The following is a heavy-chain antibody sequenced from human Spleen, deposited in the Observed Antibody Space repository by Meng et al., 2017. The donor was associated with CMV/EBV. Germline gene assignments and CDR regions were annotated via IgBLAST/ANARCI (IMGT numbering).Heavy chain of an antibody. CDR2: IYTSGST. D-gene: IGHD3-10*01. CDR3: ARGYYGSGSYYTFDD. J-gene: IGHJ4*02. V-gene: IGHV4-4*07. Sequence: QVQLQESGPGLVKPSEPLSLTCPVSGGSISSYYWSWIRQPAGKGLEWIGRIYTSGSTNYNPSLKSRVTMSVDTSKNQFSLKLSSVTAADTAVYYCARGYYGSGSYYTFDDWGQGSLGTVDS. CDR1: GGSISSYY.